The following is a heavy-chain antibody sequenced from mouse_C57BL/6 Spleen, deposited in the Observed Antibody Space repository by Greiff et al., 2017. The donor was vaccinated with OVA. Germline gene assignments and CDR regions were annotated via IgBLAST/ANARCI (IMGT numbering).Heavy chain of an antibody. Sequence: VQLKQSGTVLARPGASVKMSCKTSGYTFTSYWMHWVKQRPGQGLEWIGAIYPGNSDTSYNQKFKGKAKLTAVTSASTAYMELSSLTNEDSAVYYCTTYYYGTSTGDYFDCWCHGTPLTDSP. V-gene: IGHV1-5*01. CDR3: TTYYYGTSTGDYFDC. D-gene: IGHD1-1*01. CDR1: GYTFTSYW. CDR2: IYPGNSDT. J-gene: IGHJ2*01.